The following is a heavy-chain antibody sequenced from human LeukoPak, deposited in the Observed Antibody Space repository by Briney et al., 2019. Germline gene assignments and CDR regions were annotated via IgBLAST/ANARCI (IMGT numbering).Heavy chain of an antibody. Sequence: SETLSLTCAVYGGSFSGYYWSWIRQPPGKGLEWIGGINHSGSTNYNPSLKSRVTISVDTSKNQFSLKLSSVTAADTAVYYCARGIVGATDAFDIWGQGTMVTVSS. CDR3: ARGIVGATDAFDI. D-gene: IGHD1-26*01. J-gene: IGHJ3*02. V-gene: IGHV4-34*01. CDR2: INHSGST. CDR1: GGSFSGYY.